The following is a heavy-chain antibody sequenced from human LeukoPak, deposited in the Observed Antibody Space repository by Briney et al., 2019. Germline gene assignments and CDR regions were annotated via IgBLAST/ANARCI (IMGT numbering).Heavy chain of an antibody. V-gene: IGHV3-23*01. CDR1: GFTFSSYA. CDR2: ISGSGGNT. CDR3: TRDFDFSSAI. J-gene: IGHJ4*02. Sequence: GGSLRLSCAASGFTFSSYAMSWVRQAPGKGLEWVSAISGSGGNTYYTDSVKDRFTTSRDNAKNTLFLQMNSLRAEDTAVYYCTRDFDFSSAIWGQGTLVTVSS. D-gene: IGHD3-3*01.